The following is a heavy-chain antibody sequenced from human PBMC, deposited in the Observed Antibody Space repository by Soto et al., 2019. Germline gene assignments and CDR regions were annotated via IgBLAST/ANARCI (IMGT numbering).Heavy chain of an antibody. CDR2: INPSSGGA. J-gene: IGHJ4*02. D-gene: IGHD6-13*01. Sequence: ASVKVSCKASGYTFTGDSMPCVRQAPGQGREWMGWINPSSGGANYAQKFQGRVTMTRDTSISTAYMELSRLRSDDTAVYYCARVDAWQQLEEFDYWGQGTLVTVSS. V-gene: IGHV1-2*02. CDR1: GYTFTGDS. CDR3: ARVDAWQQLEEFDY.